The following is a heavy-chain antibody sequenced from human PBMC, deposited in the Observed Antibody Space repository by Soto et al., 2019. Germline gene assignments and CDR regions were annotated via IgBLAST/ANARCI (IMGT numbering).Heavy chain of an antibody. J-gene: IGHJ4*02. CDR3: TRGVNIYYYDSSGYYISRSDLDY. V-gene: IGHV4-38-2*01. CDR1: GDSISRGYH. D-gene: IGHD3-22*01. Sequence: SETLSLTCAVSGDSISRGYHWAWIRRPPGKGLEWVASIYHTGTTYYNPSLTSRVTISVDTSKNQFSLKLRPVTAADTAVYYCTRGVNIYYYDSSGYYISRSDLDYWGQGTLVTVTA. CDR2: IYHTGTT.